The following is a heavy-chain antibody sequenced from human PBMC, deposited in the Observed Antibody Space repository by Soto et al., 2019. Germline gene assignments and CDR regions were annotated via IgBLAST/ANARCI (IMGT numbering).Heavy chain of an antibody. CDR1: GFNFGDYA. CDR3: TRRGVYSDY. Sequence: SLRLSCTASGFNFGDYAMTWVRQAPGKGLEWVGFIRSEDYGGTAEYAASVKGRFTISRDDSKTTAYLQMNSLKTEDTAVYYCTRRGVYSDYWGQGTLVTVSS. J-gene: IGHJ4*02. CDR2: IRSEDYGGTA. V-gene: IGHV3-49*04.